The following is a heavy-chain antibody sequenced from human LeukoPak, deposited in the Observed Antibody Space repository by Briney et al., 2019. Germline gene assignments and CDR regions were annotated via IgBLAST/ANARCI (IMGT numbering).Heavy chain of an antibody. V-gene: IGHV3-21*01. CDR3: ARVYYDILTGYSHHYMDV. CDR2: ISSSSSYI. J-gene: IGHJ6*03. Sequence: GGSLRLSCAASGFSISDYWMNWVRQAPGKGLEWVSSISSSSSYIYYADSVKGRFTISRDNAKNSLYLQMNSLRAEDTAVYYCARVYYDILTGYSHHYMDVWGKGTTVTISS. CDR1: GFSISDYW. D-gene: IGHD3-9*01.